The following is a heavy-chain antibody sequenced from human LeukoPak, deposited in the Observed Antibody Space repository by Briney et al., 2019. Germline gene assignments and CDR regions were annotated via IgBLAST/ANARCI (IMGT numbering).Heavy chain of an antibody. CDR2: IYYSGST. J-gene: IGHJ2*01. CDR3: ARAPELGYYYDSSGYYLDWYFDL. Sequence: SETLSLTCTVSGGSISSYYWSWIRQPPGKGLEWIGYIYYSGSTNYNPSLKSRVTISVDTSKNQFSLKLSSVTAADTAVYYCARAPELGYYYDSSGYYLDWYFDLWGCGTPVTVSS. CDR1: GGSISSYY. D-gene: IGHD3-22*01. V-gene: IGHV4-59*01.